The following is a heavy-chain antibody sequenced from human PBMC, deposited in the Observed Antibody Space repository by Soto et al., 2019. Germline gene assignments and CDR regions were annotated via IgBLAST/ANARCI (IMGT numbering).Heavy chain of an antibody. D-gene: IGHD1-26*01. J-gene: IGHJ3*02. CDR1: GGSVSSGSYY. V-gene: IGHV4-61*01. Sequence: QVQLQESGPGLVKPSETLSLTCTVSGGSVSSGSYYWSWIRQPPGKGLEWLGYIYYSGSTNYNPSLKTRVTISVDTSKNQFSLKLSSVTAADTAVYYCASLRRWLLQFRAFDIWGQGTMVNVSS. CDR2: IYYSGST. CDR3: ASLRRWLLQFRAFDI.